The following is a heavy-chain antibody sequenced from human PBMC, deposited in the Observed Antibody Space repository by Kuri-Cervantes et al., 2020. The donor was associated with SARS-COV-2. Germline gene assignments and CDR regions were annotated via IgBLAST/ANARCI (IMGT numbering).Heavy chain of an antibody. J-gene: IGHJ6*02. V-gene: IGHV1-24*01. CDR1: GYTLTDLS. Sequence: ASVKVSCKVSGYTLTDLSMHWVRQAPGQGLEWMGGFDPEDGETIYAQKFQGRVTMTEDTSTDTAYMELSSLRSEDTAVYYCASDRRVAEVGTYRVGASYGTDVWGQGTPVTVSS. D-gene: IGHD6-13*01. CDR2: FDPEDGET. CDR3: ASDRRVAEVGTYRVGASYGTDV.